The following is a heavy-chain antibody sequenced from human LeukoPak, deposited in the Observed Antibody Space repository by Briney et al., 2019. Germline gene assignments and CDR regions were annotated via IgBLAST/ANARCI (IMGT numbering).Heavy chain of an antibody. V-gene: IGHV3-15*01. D-gene: IGHD5-12*01. J-gene: IGHJ4*02. CDR2: IRNDRIT. CDR3: TWMATIFTVDY. Sequence: SGGSLRLSCVVSGLTFSDAWMSWVRQAPGKGLEWVGRIRNDRITDYAAPVQGRFSISRDNSKNTFYLQMNSLRTEDTGMYFCTWMATIFTVDYWGQGTLVTVSS. CDR1: GLTFSDAW.